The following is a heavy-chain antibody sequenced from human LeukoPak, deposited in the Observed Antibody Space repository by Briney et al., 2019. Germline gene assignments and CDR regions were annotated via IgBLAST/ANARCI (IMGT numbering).Heavy chain of an antibody. J-gene: IGHJ6*03. CDR2: IIPIFGTA. V-gene: IGHV1-69*13. CDR3: ARDREEVVAYYYYYYMDV. CDR1: GGTFSSYA. Sequence: VASVKVSCKASGGTFSSYAISWVRQAPGQGLEWMGGIIPIFGTANYAQKFQGRVTITADESTSTAYMELSSLRSEDTAVYYCARDREEVVAYYYYYYMDVWGKGTTVTVSS. D-gene: IGHD2-15*01.